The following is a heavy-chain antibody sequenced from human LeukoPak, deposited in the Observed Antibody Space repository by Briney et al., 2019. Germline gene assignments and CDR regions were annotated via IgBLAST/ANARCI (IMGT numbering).Heavy chain of an antibody. D-gene: IGHD3-22*01. CDR3: ARDSSDSSGYYYGSDYFDY. V-gene: IGHV4-34*01. CDR2: INHSGST. Sequence: SETPSLTCAVYGGSFSGYYWSWIRQPPGKGLEWIGEINHSGSTNYNPSLKSRVTMSVDTSKNQFSLKLSSVTAADTAVYYCARDSSDSSGYYYGSDYFDYWGQGTLVTVSS. CDR1: GGSFSGYY. J-gene: IGHJ4*02.